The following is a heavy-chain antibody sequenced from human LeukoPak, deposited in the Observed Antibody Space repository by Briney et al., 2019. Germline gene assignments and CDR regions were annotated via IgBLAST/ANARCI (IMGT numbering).Heavy chain of an antibody. J-gene: IGHJ5*02. CDR1: GGSISSSGYY. CDR2: IYYSGST. V-gene: IGHV4-39*01. D-gene: IGHD1-26*01. Sequence: SETLSLTCTVSGGSISSSGYYWGWIRQPPGKGLEWIASIYYSGSTYYNPSLKSRVTISVGTSKNQLSLKLSSLTAADTAVYYCARHEYSGSYYGLSWFDPWGQGTLVTVSS. CDR3: ARHEYSGSYYGLSWFDP.